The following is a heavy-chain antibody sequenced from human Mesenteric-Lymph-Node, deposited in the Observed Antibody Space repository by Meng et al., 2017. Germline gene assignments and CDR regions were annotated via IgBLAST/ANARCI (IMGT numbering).Heavy chain of an antibody. Sequence: QVQLQHSGPGLLKPSETLSLICFVYGGSFSAYNWRWIRQPPGKGLEWIGEINHSGSTNYNPSLKSRVTVSVDTSKNQFSLKLSSVTAADTAVYYCARGPSSSKTYYFDYWGQGTLVTVSS. CDR1: GGSFSAYN. J-gene: IGHJ4*02. D-gene: IGHD6-13*01. CDR2: INHSGST. CDR3: ARGPSSSKTYYFDY. V-gene: IGHV4-34*01.